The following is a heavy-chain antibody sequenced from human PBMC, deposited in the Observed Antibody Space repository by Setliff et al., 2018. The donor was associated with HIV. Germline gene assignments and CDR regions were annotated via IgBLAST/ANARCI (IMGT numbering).Heavy chain of an antibody. J-gene: IGHJ6*04. CDR2: IYTSGNT. Sequence: SETLSFTCKVSGDSISSGGYYWTWIRKPAGKGLEWIGHIYTSGNTNYNPSLKSRVSISVATSKNQFFLTLTSVTAADSAVYYCARLGEHDTGDLDVWGKGTTVTVSS. CDR1: GDSISSGGYY. CDR3: ARLGEHDTGDLDV. V-gene: IGHV4-61*09. D-gene: IGHD1-1*01.